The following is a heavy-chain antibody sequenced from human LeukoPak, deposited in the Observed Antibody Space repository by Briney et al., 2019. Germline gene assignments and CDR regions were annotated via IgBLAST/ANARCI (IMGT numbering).Heavy chain of an antibody. CDR1: GGSLSSYY. J-gene: IGHJ3*02. CDR3: ARLHDSSGKGAFDI. CDR2: IYYSGST. D-gene: IGHD3-22*01. V-gene: IGHV4-59*01. Sequence: SETLSLTCTVSGGSLSSYYWSWIRQPPGKGLEWIGYIYYSGSTNYNPSLKSRVTISVDTSKNQFSLKLSSVTAADTAVYYCARLHDSSGKGAFDIWGQGTMVTVSS.